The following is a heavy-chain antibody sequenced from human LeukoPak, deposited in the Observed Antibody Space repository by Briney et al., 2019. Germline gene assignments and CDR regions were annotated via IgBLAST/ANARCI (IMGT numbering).Heavy chain of an antibody. CDR1: GYTFTSYD. CDR2: MNPNSGNT. Sequence: VASVQVSCKASGYTFTSYDINCVRQPTGQGREWMGWMNPNSGNTGYAQKFQGRVTMTRNTSISTAYMELSSLRSEDTAVYYCARAKRELPSYYYYMDVWGKGTTVTVSS. V-gene: IGHV1-8*01. D-gene: IGHD1-26*01. CDR3: ARAKRELPSYYYYMDV. J-gene: IGHJ6*03.